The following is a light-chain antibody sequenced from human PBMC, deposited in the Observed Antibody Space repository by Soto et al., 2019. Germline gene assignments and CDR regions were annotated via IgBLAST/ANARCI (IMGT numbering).Light chain of an antibody. J-gene: IGKJ2*01. CDR2: GAS. V-gene: IGKV3-15*01. CDR1: QSVSSN. CDR3: QQYNNWPPKYT. Sequence: EIVMTQSPATLSVSPGERATLSCRASQSVSSNLAWYQQKPGQAPRLLIYGASTRATGTPARFSGSGSGTEFTLTISSLQSEDFAVYYCQQYNNWPPKYTFGQGTKVDIK.